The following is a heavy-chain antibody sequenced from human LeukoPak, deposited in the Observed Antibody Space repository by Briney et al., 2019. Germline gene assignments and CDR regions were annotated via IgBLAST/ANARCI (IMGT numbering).Heavy chain of an antibody. Sequence: SETGSLTCTVSGGSISSYYWSWLRQPPGKGLEWIGYIYYSGSTNYNPSLKSRVTISVDTSKNQFSLKLSSVTAADTAVYYCARASLYYYYMDVWGKGTTVTVSS. J-gene: IGHJ6*03. CDR3: ARASLYYYYMDV. CDR1: GGSISSYY. V-gene: IGHV4-59*01. CDR2: IYYSGST.